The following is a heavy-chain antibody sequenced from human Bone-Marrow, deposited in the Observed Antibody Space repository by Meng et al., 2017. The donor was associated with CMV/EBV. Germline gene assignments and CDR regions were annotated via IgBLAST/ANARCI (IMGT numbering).Heavy chain of an antibody. CDR2: MNPNSGNT. V-gene: IGHV1-8*01. D-gene: IGHD1-26*01. Sequence: ASVKVSCKASGYTFTSYDINWVRQATGQGLEWMGWMNPNSGNTGYAQKFQGRVTMTRNTSISTAYMELSSLRSEDTAVYYCARGSSIVGASTGSEYCHYWGQGTLVTVSS. J-gene: IGHJ1*01. CDR1: GYTFTSYD. CDR3: ARGSSIVGASTGSEYCHY.